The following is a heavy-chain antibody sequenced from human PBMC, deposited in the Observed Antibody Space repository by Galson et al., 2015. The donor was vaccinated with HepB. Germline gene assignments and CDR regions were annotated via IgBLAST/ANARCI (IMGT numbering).Heavy chain of an antibody. CDR3: ARDERRRSGYPGDY. V-gene: IGHV3-21*01. D-gene: IGHD3-9*01. J-gene: IGHJ4*02. CDR1: GFSFTTFA. Sequence: SLRLSCAASGFSFTTFAMNWVRQAPGKGLEWVASISSTSAYIYYADSVKGRFTVSGDNARNSLYLQMNSLRAEDTAVYYCARDERRRSGYPGDYWGQGILVTVSS. CDR2: ISSTSAYI.